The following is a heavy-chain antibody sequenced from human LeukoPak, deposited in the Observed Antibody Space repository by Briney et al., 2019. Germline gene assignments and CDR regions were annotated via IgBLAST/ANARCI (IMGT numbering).Heavy chain of an antibody. Sequence: GASVKVSCKASGYTFTTYDINWVRQATGQGLEWMGWTNPNSGHTDYAQKFQGKLTITRDTSISTAYMELSSLRSEDTAVYYRARVAGSIDYWGQGTLVTVSS. CDR3: ARVAGSIDY. J-gene: IGHJ4*02. CDR2: TNPNSGHT. D-gene: IGHD6-19*01. V-gene: IGHV1-8*03. CDR1: GYTFTTYD.